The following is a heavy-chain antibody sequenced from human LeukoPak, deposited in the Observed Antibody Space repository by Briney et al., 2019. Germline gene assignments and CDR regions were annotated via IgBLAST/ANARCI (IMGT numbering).Heavy chain of an antibody. J-gene: IGHJ4*02. CDR2: IGTSSSTHI. CDR3: AREGPVDCSSTSCYADY. CDR1: GFTFSSYS. Sequence: KPGGSLRLSCAASGFTFSSYSMNWVRQAPGKGLEWVSSIGTSSSTHIYYADSVKGRFTIFRDNAKNSLYLQMNSLRGEDTAVYYCAREGPVDCSSTSCYADYWGQGTLVTVSS. D-gene: IGHD2-2*01. V-gene: IGHV3-21*01.